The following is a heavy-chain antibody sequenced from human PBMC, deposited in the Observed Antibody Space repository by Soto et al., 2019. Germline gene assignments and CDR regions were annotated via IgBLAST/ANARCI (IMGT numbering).Heavy chain of an antibody. J-gene: IGHJ3*02. CDR3: ARGMTTVTSEAFDS. D-gene: IGHD4-4*01. CDR1: GYTFTSYY. Sequence: QVQLVQSGAEVKKPGASVKVSCKASGYTFTSYYMHWVRQAPGQGLEWMGIINPTSGGTHYAQKFQGRVSMTRDTSTSTVYMELSSLRSEDTAVYYCARGMTTVTSEAFDSWGQGTRVTVSS. V-gene: IGHV1-46*01. CDR2: INPTSGGT.